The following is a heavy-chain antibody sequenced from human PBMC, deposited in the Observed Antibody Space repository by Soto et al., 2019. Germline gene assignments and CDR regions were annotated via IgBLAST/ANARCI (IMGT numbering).Heavy chain of an antibody. CDR1: GFTFSHYA. V-gene: IGHV3-30*04. CDR3: ARESVAGFD. CDR2: VSDGGYNK. D-gene: IGHD6-19*01. Sequence: PGGSLRLSCAASGFTFSHYAMHWARQPPGKGLEWVAVVSDGGYNKFYFDSVKGRFTVFRDDSKQTLDLQMNDLRPEDTAIYFCARESVAGFDWGQGTRVTVSS. J-gene: IGHJ4*02.